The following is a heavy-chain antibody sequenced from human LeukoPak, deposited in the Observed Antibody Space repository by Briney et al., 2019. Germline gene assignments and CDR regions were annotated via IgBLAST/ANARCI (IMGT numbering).Heavy chain of an antibody. V-gene: IGHV1-69*05. CDR1: GGTFSSYA. D-gene: IGHD3-16*02. Sequence: ASVKVSCKASGGTFSSYAISWVRQAPGQGPEWMARIIPIFGTANYAQKFQGRVTITTDESTSTAYMELSSLRSEDTAVYYCASARMITFGGVIAEYLDAFDIWGQGTMVTVSS. CDR3: ASARMITFGGVIAEYLDAFDI. J-gene: IGHJ3*02. CDR2: IIPIFGTA.